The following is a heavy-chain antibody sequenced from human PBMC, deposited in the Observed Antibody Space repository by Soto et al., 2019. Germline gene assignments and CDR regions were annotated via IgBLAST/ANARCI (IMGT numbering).Heavy chain of an antibody. CDR2: INPSGGGT. D-gene: IGHD3-16*01. J-gene: IGHJ4*02. Sequence: ASVKVSCKASGYTFTSYYLHWVRQAPGQGLEWMGIINPSGGGTSYAQKFQSRVTMTIDSSTSTVYMELSSLISDDTAVYYCTRDRGTSMITKLFDFWGQATLVTVSS. CDR3: TRDRGTSMITKLFDF. CDR1: GYTFTSYY. V-gene: IGHV1-46*03.